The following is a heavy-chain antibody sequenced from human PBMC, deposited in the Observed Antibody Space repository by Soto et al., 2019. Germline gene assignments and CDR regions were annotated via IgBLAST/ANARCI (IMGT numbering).Heavy chain of an antibody. CDR3: ARDIGFYYDRSGYFDY. Sequence: GGSLRLSCAVSGFTVSSHYVSLVRQAPGKGLEWVSFLYSSGKTYYADSVKGRFTISRDDSKNTVYLQMNNLRTEDTAVYYCARDIGFYYDRSGYFDYWGQGTLVTVSS. CDR2: LYSSGKT. J-gene: IGHJ4*02. V-gene: IGHV3-66*01. D-gene: IGHD3-22*01. CDR1: GFTVSSHY.